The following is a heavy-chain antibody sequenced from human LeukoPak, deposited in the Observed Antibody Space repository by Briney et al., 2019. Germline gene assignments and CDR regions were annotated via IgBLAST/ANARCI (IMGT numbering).Heavy chain of an antibody. Sequence: GGSLRLSCAASGFTFSSYSMNWVRQAPGKGLEWVSSISSSSSYIYYADSVKGRFTISRDNAKNSLYLQMNSLRAEDTAVYYCAREYLGRGWFDPWGQGTLVTVSS. CDR2: ISSSSSYI. CDR1: GFTFSSYS. D-gene: IGHD5-24*01. J-gene: IGHJ5*02. CDR3: AREYLGRGWFDP. V-gene: IGHV3-21*01.